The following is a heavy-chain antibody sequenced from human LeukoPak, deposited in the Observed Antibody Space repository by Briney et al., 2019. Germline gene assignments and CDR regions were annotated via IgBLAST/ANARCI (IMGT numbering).Heavy chain of an antibody. Sequence: GGSLRLSCAASGFTFSSYAMSWVRQAPGKGLEWVSAISGSGGSTYYADSVKGRFTISRDNAKNSLYLQMNSLRAEDTALYHCARDTCSSTSCHFDYWGQGTLVTVSS. J-gene: IGHJ4*02. CDR2: ISGSGGST. D-gene: IGHD2-2*01. CDR3: ARDTCSSTSCHFDY. CDR1: GFTFSSYA. V-gene: IGHV3-23*01.